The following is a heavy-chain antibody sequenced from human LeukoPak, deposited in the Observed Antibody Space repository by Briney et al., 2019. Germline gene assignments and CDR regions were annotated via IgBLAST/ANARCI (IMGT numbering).Heavy chain of an antibody. Sequence: GASVKVSCKASGYTFTGYYMHWVRQAPGQGLEWMGWINPNSGGTNYAQKFQGRATMTRDTSISTAYMELSRLRSDDTAVYYCARDPNGSGILDYWGQGTLVTVSS. V-gene: IGHV1-2*02. CDR2: INPNSGGT. CDR3: ARDPNGSGILDY. CDR1: GYTFTGYY. D-gene: IGHD3-10*01. J-gene: IGHJ4*02.